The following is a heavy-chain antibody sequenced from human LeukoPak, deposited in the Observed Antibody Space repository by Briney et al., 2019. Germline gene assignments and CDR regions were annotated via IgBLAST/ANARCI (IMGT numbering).Heavy chain of an antibody. CDR2: ISYDGGSK. CDR3: ASSWISAAAGRSAFDY. V-gene: IGHV3-30-3*01. D-gene: IGHD6-13*01. Sequence: GGSLRLSCAASGFTFSSYAMHWVRQAPGKGLEWVAVISYDGGSKYYADSVKGRFTISRDNSKNTLYLQMNSLRAEDTAVYYCASSWISAAAGRSAFDYWGQGTLVTVSS. CDR1: GFTFSSYA. J-gene: IGHJ4*02.